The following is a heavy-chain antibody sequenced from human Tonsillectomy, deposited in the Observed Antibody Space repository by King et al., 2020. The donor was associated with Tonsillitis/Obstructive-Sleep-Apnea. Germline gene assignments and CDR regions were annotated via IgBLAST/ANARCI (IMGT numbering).Heavy chain of an antibody. CDR2: IRSTAYGVTT. CDR3: TRDVYSGSYYAYFDY. CDR1: GFTFGDYA. D-gene: IGHD1-26*01. V-gene: IGHV3-49*05. Sequence: VQLVESGGGLVKPGRSLRLSCTVSGFTFGDYAMSWFRQAPGKGLEWVGVIRSTAYGVTTEYAASVQGRLSISRDDSKSIAYLQLNSLKTEDTAVYYFTRDVYSGSYYAYFDYWGQGTLVTVSS. J-gene: IGHJ4*02.